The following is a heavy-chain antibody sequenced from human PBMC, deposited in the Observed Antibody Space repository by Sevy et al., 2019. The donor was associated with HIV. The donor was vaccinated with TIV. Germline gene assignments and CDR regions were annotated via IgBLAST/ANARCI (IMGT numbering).Heavy chain of an antibody. J-gene: IGHJ3*02. CDR3: AKEHRIVVAGTVAFDI. D-gene: IGHD6-19*01. CDR1: GFTFSTYP. Sequence: GGSLRLSCAASGFTFSTYPMSWVRQAPGKGLEWVSAISGGGSDTYYGDSVKGRFTISRDNSKNTLHLQMNSLRAEDTATYFCAKEHRIVVAGTVAFDIWGQGTMVTVSS. CDR2: ISGGGSDT. V-gene: IGHV3-23*01.